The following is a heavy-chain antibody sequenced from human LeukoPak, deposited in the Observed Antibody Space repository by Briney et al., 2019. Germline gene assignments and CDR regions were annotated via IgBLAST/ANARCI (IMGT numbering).Heavy chain of an antibody. J-gene: IGHJ4*02. CDR2: ISYDGSNK. V-gene: IGHV3-30*14. CDR3: ARAPLGGYGPWY. Sequence: GRSLRLSCAASGFTFSSYAMHWVRQAPGKGLEWVAVISYDGSNKYYADSVKGRFTIFRENAKNSLYLQINGLRAGDTAVYYCARAPLGGYGPWYWGQGTLVTVSS. D-gene: IGHD3-22*01. CDR1: GFTFSSYA.